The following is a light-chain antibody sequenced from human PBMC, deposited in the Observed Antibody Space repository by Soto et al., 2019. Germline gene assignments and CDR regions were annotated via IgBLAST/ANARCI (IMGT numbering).Light chain of an antibody. CDR2: DTS. CDR1: QSVSGN. J-gene: IGKJ5*01. Sequence: EIVMTQSPATLSVSPGERATLSCRASQSVSGNLAWYQQKPGQAPRLLIYDTSSRATAIPARFSGSGSGTEFTLTISSQQSEDFAVYYCQQYSKWPTFGQGTRLEIK. V-gene: IGKV3-15*01. CDR3: QQYSKWPT.